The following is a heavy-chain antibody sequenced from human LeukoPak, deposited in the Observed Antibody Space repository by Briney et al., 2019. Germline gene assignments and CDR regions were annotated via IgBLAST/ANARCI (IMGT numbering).Heavy chain of an antibody. CDR1: GFTFSSYE. J-gene: IGHJ6*03. Sequence: GGSLRLSCAASGFTFSSYEMNWVRQAPGKGLEWVSYISSSGSTIYYADSVKGRFTISRVNSKNTLYLQMNSLRAEDTAVYYCARAGGSRQWLVESYYYYMDVWGKGTTVTISS. CDR2: ISSSGSTI. D-gene: IGHD6-19*01. V-gene: IGHV3-48*03. CDR3: ARAGGSRQWLVESYYYYMDV.